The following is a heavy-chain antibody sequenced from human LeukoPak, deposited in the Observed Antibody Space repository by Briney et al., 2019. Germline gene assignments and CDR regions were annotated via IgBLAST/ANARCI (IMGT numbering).Heavy chain of an antibody. D-gene: IGHD3-10*01. Sequence: GESLRLSCAASGFTFSSYWMSWVRQAPGKGLEWVANIKQDGSEKYYVDSVKGRFTISRDNAKNSLYLQMNSLRAEDTAVYYCARVGLSWFGDPLDYWGQGTLVTVSS. CDR2: IKQDGSEK. CDR1: GFTFSSYW. V-gene: IGHV3-7*03. J-gene: IGHJ4*02. CDR3: ARVGLSWFGDPLDY.